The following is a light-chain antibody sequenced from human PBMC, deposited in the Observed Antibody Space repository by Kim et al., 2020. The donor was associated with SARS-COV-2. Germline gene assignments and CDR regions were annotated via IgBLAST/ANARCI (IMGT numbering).Light chain of an antibody. V-gene: IGKV3-20*01. J-gene: IGKJ2*01. CDR2: GAS. CDR1: QSVSSNY. Sequence: LSPGERATRSCRASQSVSSNYLVWYQQKPGQAPTLLTYGASKRATGIPDRFSGSGSGTDFTLTISRLEPEDFAVYYCQQYGSSPYTFGQGTKLEIK. CDR3: QQYGSSPYT.